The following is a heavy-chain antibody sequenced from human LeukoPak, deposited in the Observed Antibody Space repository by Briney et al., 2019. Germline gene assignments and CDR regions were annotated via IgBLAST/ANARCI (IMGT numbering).Heavy chain of an antibody. V-gene: IGHV3-23*01. J-gene: IGHJ4*02. CDR2: ITDSGSGT. Sequence: GGSLRLSCVASGFTFSTYGMSWVRQAPGKGLEWLSSITDSGSGTYYANSVKGRFTISRDNSKNTLYLQMHSLRVEDTAIYYCASSYDILTGQFDYWGQGTLVTVSS. CDR1: GFTFSTYG. CDR3: ASSYDILTGQFDY. D-gene: IGHD3-9*01.